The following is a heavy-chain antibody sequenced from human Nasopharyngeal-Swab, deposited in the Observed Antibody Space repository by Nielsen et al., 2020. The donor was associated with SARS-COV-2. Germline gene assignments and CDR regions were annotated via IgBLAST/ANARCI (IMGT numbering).Heavy chain of an antibody. CDR2: ISYDGSNK. CDR3: ARPYSGSYWSYFDY. D-gene: IGHD1-26*01. Sequence: GGSLRLSCAASGFTFSSYWMSWVRQAPGKGLEWVAVISYDGSNKYYADSVKGRFTISRDNSKNTLYLQMNSLRAEDTAVYYCARPYSGSYWSYFDYWGQGTLVTVSS. CDR1: GFTFSSYW. J-gene: IGHJ4*02. V-gene: IGHV3-30-3*01.